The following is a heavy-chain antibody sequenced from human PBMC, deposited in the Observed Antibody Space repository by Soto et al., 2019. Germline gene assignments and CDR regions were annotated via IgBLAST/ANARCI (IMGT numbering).Heavy chain of an antibody. CDR1: GGTFSSYA. CDR2: IIPIFGTA. J-gene: IGHJ4*02. CDR3: ARADPGRYGDYDPYYFDY. V-gene: IGHV1-69*13. D-gene: IGHD4-17*01. Sequence: SVKVSCKASGGTFSSYAISWVRQAPGQGLEWMGGIIPIFGTANYAQKFQGRVTITADESTSTAYMELSRLRSDDTAVYYCARADPGRYGDYDPYYFDYWGQGTLVTVSS.